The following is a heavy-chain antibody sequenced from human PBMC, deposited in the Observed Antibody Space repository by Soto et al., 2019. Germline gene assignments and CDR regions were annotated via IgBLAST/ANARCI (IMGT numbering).Heavy chain of an antibody. Sequence: SVKVSCKASGGTFSSYAISWVRPAPGQGLEWMGGLIPIFGTANYAQKFQGRVTITADNSKSTAYMELSSVRSEDTAVYYCARGKRLGDSSGYYWYHAFDIWGQGTMVTVS. J-gene: IGHJ3*02. D-gene: IGHD3-22*01. CDR3: ARGKRLGDSSGYYWYHAFDI. CDR2: LIPIFGTA. CDR1: GGTFSSYA. V-gene: IGHV1-69*06.